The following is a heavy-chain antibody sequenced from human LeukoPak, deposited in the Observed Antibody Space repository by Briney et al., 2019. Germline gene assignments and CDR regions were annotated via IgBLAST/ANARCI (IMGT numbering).Heavy chain of an antibody. Sequence: SETLSLTCAVYGGSFSGYYWSWIRQPPGKGLEWIGEINHSGSTNYNPSLKSRVTISVDTSKNQFSLKLSSVTAADTAVYYCAKDFGSGSYRNFDYWGQGTLVTVSS. CDR3: AKDFGSGSYRNFDY. J-gene: IGHJ4*02. V-gene: IGHV4-34*01. D-gene: IGHD1-26*01. CDR2: INHSGST. CDR1: GGSFSGYY.